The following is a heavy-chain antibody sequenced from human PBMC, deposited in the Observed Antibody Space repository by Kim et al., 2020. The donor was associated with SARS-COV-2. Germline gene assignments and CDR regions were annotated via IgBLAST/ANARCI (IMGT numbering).Heavy chain of an antibody. Sequence: GGSLRLSCAASGFTFSSYSMNWVRQAPGKGLEWVSSISSSSSYIYYADSVKGRFTISRDNAKNSLYLQMNSLRAEDTAVYYCARDHSSGCADYWGQGTLVTVSS. CDR1: GFTFSSYS. V-gene: IGHV3-21*01. J-gene: IGHJ4*02. D-gene: IGHD6-19*01. CDR3: ARDHSSGCADY. CDR2: ISSSSSYI.